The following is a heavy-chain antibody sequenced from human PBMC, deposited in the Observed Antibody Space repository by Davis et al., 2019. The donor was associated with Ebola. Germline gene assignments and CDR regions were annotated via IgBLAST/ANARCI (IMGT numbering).Heavy chain of an antibody. CDR2: INPDGSFT. V-gene: IGHV3-74*01. D-gene: IGHD1-26*01. J-gene: IGHJ4*02. Sequence: GESLKISCAASGFTFSSYWMHWVRQAPGKGLVWVSRINPDGSFTDYADSVKGRFSISRDNSKNTLYLQMNGLRAEDTAVYYCAKREPSTPPYWGQGTLATVSS. CDR3: AKREPSTPPY. CDR1: GFTFSSYW.